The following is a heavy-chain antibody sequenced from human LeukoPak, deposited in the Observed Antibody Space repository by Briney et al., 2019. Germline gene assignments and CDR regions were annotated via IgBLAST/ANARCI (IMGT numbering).Heavy chain of an antibody. V-gene: IGHV3-7*01. J-gene: IGHJ5*02. CDR3: ARETSVGTRGGLWGSYRLKWFDP. D-gene: IGHD3-16*02. Sequence: RRSLRLSCAASVFTSSSDWMSWGREAPREGPEWVCNIKQEGSEPSYVDSVKGRLTISRDNAKNSLYLQMNSLRAEDTAVYYCARETSVGTRGGLWGSYRLKWFDPWGQGTPVTVPS. CDR1: VFTSSSDW. CDR2: IKQEGSEP.